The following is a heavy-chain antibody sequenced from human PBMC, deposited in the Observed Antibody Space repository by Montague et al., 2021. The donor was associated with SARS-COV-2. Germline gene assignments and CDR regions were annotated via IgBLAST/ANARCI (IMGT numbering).Heavy chain of an antibody. CDR2: VYSSATS. CDR1: GGSISNYY. V-gene: IGHV4-59*12. CDR3: ARGEAVAITGGVRLGRFDP. Sequence: SETLSLTCTVSGGSISNYYWSWIRQPPGKGLEWIGYVYSSATSIYNPSLRSRVTISEDPSKNHISLRLSSVTAADTAVYYCARGEAVAITGGVRLGRFDPWGQGILVTVSS. J-gene: IGHJ5*02. D-gene: IGHD2-8*02.